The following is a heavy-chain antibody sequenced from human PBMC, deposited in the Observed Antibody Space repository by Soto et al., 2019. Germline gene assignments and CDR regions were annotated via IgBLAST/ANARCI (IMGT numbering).Heavy chain of an antibody. Sequence: PSETLSLTCTVSGGSISSGDYYWSWIRQPPGKGLEWIGYIYYSGSTYYNPSLKSRVTISVDTSKNQFSLKLSSVTAADTAVYYCARERVRFLEWTFFNWFDPWGQGTLVTVSS. CDR2: IYYSGST. CDR3: ARERVRFLEWTFFNWFDP. J-gene: IGHJ5*02. V-gene: IGHV4-30-4*01. CDR1: GGSISSGDYY. D-gene: IGHD3-3*01.